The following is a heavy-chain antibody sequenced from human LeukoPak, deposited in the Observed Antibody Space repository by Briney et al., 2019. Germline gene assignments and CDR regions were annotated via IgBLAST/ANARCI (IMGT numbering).Heavy chain of an antibody. CDR3: ARHSSTWYPFDY. D-gene: IGHD6-13*01. CDR1: GYAISSGYS. J-gene: IGHJ4*02. CDR2: IYHRGST. Sequence: PSETLSLTCTVSGYAISSGYSGGWIRRPPGKGREWIGTIYHRGSTYYNPSLKSRVTISVDTSKNQFSLKLSSETAADTAVYYCARHSSTWYPFDYWGQGTLVTVSS. V-gene: IGHV4-38-2*02.